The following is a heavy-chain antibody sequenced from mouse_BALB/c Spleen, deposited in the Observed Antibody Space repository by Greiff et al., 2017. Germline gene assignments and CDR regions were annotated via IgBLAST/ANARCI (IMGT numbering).Heavy chain of an antibody. CDR2: IYYSGTI. D-gene: IGHD4-1*01. CDR3: ARTGGYFDV. V-gene: IGHV3-5*02. Sequence: EVQLQQSGPGLVKPSQTVSLTCTVTGISITTGNYRWSWIRQFPGNKLEWIGYIYYSGTITYNPSLTSRTTITRDTSKNQFFLEMNSLTAEDTATYYCARTGGYFDVWGAGTTVTVSS. CDR1: GISITTGNYR. J-gene: IGHJ1*01.